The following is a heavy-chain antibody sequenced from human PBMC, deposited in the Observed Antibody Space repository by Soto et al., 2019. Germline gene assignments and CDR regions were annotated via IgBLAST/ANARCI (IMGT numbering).Heavy chain of an antibody. D-gene: IGHD4-17*01. CDR1: GFTFSSYA. V-gene: IGHV3-30-3*01. CDR3: ARGGLVRKPDYGDYDYYYYGMDV. J-gene: IGHJ6*02. CDR2: ISYDGSNK. Sequence: GGSLRLSCAASGFTFSSYAMHWVRQAPGKGLEWVAVISYDGSNKYYADSVKGRFTISRDNSKNTLYLQMNSLRAEDTAVYYCARGGLVRKPDYGDYDYYYYGMDVWGQGTTVTVSS.